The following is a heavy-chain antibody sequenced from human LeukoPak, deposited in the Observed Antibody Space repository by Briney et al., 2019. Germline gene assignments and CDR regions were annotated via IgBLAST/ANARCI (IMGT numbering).Heavy chain of an antibody. CDR1: GFTFSSYA. CDR3: AKDISFVVVPAAIRTDYYYMDV. Sequence: SGGSLRLSCAASGFTFSSYAMSWVRQAPGKGLEWVSAISGSGGSTYYADSVKGRFTISRDNSKNTLYLQMNSLRAEDTAVYYCAKDISFVVVPAAIRTDYYYMDVWGKGTTVTVSS. D-gene: IGHD2-2*01. J-gene: IGHJ6*03. V-gene: IGHV3-23*01. CDR2: ISGSGGST.